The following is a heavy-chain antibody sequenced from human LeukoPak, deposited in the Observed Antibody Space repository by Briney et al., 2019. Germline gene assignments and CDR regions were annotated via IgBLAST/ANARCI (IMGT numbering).Heavy chain of an antibody. Sequence: GGSLRLSCAASGFTLSNYNMNWVRQAPGKGLEWVSSISSSSNYLLFADSVKGRFTISRDNTKNSLYLQMNSLRVDDTAVYYCARDSNYYGYYMDVWGKGTTVTISS. D-gene: IGHD3-10*01. V-gene: IGHV3-21*01. CDR1: GFTLSNYN. CDR3: ARDSNYYGYYMDV. J-gene: IGHJ6*03. CDR2: ISSSSNYL.